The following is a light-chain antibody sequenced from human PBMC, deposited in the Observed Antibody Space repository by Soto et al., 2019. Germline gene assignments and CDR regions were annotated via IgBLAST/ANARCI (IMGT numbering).Light chain of an antibody. Sequence: SYELTQPPSVSVSPGQTASITCSGDKLGDKYACWYQQKPGQSPVLVIYQDRKRPSGIPERFSGSNSGNTATLTISGTQAMDEADYYCQAWDSSPGVFGTGTKLTVL. J-gene: IGLJ1*01. CDR1: KLGDKY. CDR2: QDR. CDR3: QAWDSSPGV. V-gene: IGLV3-1*01.